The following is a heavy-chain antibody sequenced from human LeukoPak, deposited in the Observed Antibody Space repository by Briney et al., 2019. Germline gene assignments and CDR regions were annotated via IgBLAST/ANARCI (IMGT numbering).Heavy chain of an antibody. Sequence: GGSLRLPCAASGFTFSSYSMNWVRQAPGKGLEWVSSISSSSSYIYYADSVKGRFTISRDNAKNSLYLQMNSLRAEDTAVNYCARESIAAAGNLGYYYYYYMDVWGKGTTVTVSS. V-gene: IGHV3-21*01. D-gene: IGHD6-13*01. CDR1: GFTFSSYS. J-gene: IGHJ6*03. CDR2: ISSSSSYI. CDR3: ARESIAAAGNLGYYYYYYMDV.